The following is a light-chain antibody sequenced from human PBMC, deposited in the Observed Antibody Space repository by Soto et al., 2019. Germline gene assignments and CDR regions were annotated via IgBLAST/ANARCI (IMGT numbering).Light chain of an antibody. CDR2: WAS. J-gene: IGKJ1*01. CDR1: QNLLYSSDNKNY. V-gene: IGKV4-1*01. CDR3: QQYYTTPRT. Sequence: DIVMTQSPDSLAVSLGERATINCKSSQNLLYSSDNKNYLAWYQQIPGQPPKLLIYWASTRESGVPDRFSGSGSGTDFTLTISSLQAEDVAVYYCQQYYTTPRTFGQGTKVDIK.